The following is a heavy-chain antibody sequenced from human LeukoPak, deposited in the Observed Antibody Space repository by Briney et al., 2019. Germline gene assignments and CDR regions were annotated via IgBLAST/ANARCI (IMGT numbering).Heavy chain of an antibody. J-gene: IGHJ4*02. Sequence: GGSLRLSCEASGFTFSAYAMTWVRQAPGKGLEWVSSIGSDNKPHYSESVKGRFAISRDNSKSMLFLQLNSLRVEDTALYYCASSGGVLASGYDSHYWGQGTLVTVSS. D-gene: IGHD5-12*01. CDR1: GFTFSAYA. V-gene: IGHV3-23*05. CDR3: ASSGGVLASGYDSHY. CDR2: IGSDNKP.